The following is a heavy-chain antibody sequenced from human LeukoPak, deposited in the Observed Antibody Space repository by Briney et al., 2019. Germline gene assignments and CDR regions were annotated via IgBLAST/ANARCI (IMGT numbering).Heavy chain of an antibody. Sequence: PSETLSLTCTVSGGSISTYFWNWIRQPPGKGLEWIGYVYYNGNTNYNPSLKSRLTISVDTSKNQFSPKLTSVTAADTAVYYCVRDRAAAGGWLDPWGQGALVTVSS. V-gene: IGHV4-59*01. D-gene: IGHD6-13*01. CDR2: VYYNGNT. CDR3: VRDRAAAGGWLDP. J-gene: IGHJ5*02. CDR1: GGSISTYF.